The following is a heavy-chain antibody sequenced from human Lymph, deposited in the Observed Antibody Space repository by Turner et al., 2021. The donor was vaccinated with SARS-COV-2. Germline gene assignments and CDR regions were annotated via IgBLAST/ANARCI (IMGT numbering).Heavy chain of an antibody. CDR2: IYPGDSDT. V-gene: IGHV5-51*01. CDR3: ARREWGGSLGHIDY. D-gene: IGHD3-3*01. Sequence: EVQLLQSRAEVKKPGESLTISCKGSGYTLTSYWIGWVRQMPGRGLEWMGIIYPGDSDTRYSPSFQGQVTISADKSISTADLQWSSLKASDTAMYYCARREWGGSLGHIDYWGQGTLVTVSS. CDR1: GYTLTSYW. J-gene: IGHJ4*02.